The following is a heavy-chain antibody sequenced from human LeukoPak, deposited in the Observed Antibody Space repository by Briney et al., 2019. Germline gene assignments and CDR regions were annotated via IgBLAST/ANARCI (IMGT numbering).Heavy chain of an antibody. CDR1: GFTFSNYA. D-gene: IGHD6-13*01. V-gene: IGHV3-30-3*01. CDR3: ARAAGHYIDV. J-gene: IGHJ6*03. CDR2: ISYDGSST. Sequence: PGRSLRLSCAASGFTFSNYAMHWVRQAPGQGPEWVTVISYDGSSTHYADSVKGRFTISRDNSKNTLYLQMNSLRAEDTAVYYCARAAGHYIDVWGKGTTVTVSS.